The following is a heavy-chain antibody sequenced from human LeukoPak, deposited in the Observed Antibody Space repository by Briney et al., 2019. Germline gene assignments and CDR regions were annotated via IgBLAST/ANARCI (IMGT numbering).Heavy chain of an antibody. Sequence: PSETLSLTCAVYGGSFNIYYWSWIRQSPEKGLEWFGEINDGGTINYNPSLMSRVTISLDRSKNQFSLKLTSVTTADTAVYYCARRWNYGRNYYIDVWGKGATVSVSS. V-gene: IGHV4-34*01. CDR2: INDGGTI. CDR3: ARRWNYGRNYYIDV. D-gene: IGHD1-7*01. CDR1: GGSFNIYY. J-gene: IGHJ6*03.